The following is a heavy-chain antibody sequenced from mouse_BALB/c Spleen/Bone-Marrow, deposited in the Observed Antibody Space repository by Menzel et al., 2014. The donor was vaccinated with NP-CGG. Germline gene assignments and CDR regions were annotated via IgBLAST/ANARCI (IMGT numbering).Heavy chain of an antibody. D-gene: IGHD1-1*01. Sequence: VQLQESGAELVRPGSSVKISCKASGYAFSSYWMIWVKQRPGQGLEWIGQIYPGDGDTNYNGKFKGKTTLTVDKSSSTAYMQLSSLTSEDSAVYFCARSGYGSNYDYWGQGTTLTVSS. CDR1: GYAFSSYW. CDR3: ARSGYGSNYDY. J-gene: IGHJ2*01. V-gene: IGHV1-80*01. CDR2: IYPGDGDT.